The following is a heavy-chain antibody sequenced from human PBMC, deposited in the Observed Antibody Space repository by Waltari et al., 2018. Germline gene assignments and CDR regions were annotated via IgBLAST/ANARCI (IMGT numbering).Heavy chain of an antibody. D-gene: IGHD2-15*01. Sequence: QVQLVQSGAEVKKPGSSVKVSCKASGGTFSSYTISWVRQAPGQGLEWMGRIIPCLGIANYAQKFQGRVRITADKSTSQAYMELSSLRSEDTAVYYCARRGYCSGGSCSDGDYYYGMDVWGQGTTVTVSS. CDR2: IIPCLGIA. J-gene: IGHJ6*02. CDR1: GGTFSSYT. CDR3: ARRGYCSGGSCSDGDYYYGMDV. V-gene: IGHV1-69*02.